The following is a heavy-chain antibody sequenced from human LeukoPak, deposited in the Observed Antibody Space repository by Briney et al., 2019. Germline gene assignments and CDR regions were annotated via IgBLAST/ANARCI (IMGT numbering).Heavy chain of an antibody. CDR3: AKGRTGTYSHYFDY. CDR1: GFTFSSYS. D-gene: IGHD1-7*01. J-gene: IGHJ4*02. V-gene: IGHV3-23*01. Sequence: GGSLRLSCAASGFTFSSYSMNWVRQAPGKGLEWVSAISGSGGSTYYADSVKGRFTISRDNSKNTLYLQMNSLRAEDTAVYYCAKGRTGTYSHYFDYWGQGTLVTVSS. CDR2: ISGSGGST.